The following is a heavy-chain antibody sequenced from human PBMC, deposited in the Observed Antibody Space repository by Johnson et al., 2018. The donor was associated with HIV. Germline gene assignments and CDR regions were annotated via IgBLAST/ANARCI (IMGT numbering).Heavy chain of an antibody. CDR1: RFSFSSYW. D-gene: IGHD3-16*01. V-gene: IGHV3-43D*03. CDR2: ISWDGGST. J-gene: IGHJ3*02. CDR3: AISIPRPGWGDAFDI. Sequence: VQLVESGGGLVQPGGSLRLSCAASRFSFSSYWMHWVRQAPGKGLEWVSLISWDGGSTYYADSVKGRFTISRDNSKNSLYLQMNSLRAEDTAVYYCAISIPRPGWGDAFDIWGQGTMVTVSS.